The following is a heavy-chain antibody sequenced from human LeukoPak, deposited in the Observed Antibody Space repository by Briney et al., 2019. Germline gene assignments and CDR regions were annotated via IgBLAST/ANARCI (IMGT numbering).Heavy chain of an antibody. J-gene: IGHJ1*01. CDR3: AKGVYGSGSYREYFEQ. CDR1: GFTFNNYA. Sequence: GGSLRLSCTASGFTFNNYAMSWVRQAPGKGLEWVSASSASGDSPYYADSVKGRFTISRDNSKNTLDLQMNSLRVGDTAVYYCAKGVYGSGSYREYFEQWGQGTLVTVSS. V-gene: IGHV3-23*01. CDR2: SSASGDSP. D-gene: IGHD3-10*01.